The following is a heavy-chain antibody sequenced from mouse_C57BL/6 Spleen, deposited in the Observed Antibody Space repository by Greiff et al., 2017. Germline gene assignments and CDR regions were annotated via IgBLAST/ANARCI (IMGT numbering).Heavy chain of an antibody. Sequence: QVQLQQPGAELVKPGASVKLSCKASGYTFTSYWMQWVKQRPGQGLEWIVEIDPSDSYTNYNQKFKGKATLTVDTSSSTAYMQLSSLTSEDSAVYYCARGNYFDYWGQGTTLTVSS. J-gene: IGHJ2*01. CDR2: IDPSDSYT. CDR3: ARGNYFDY. CDR1: GYTFTSYW. V-gene: IGHV1-50*01.